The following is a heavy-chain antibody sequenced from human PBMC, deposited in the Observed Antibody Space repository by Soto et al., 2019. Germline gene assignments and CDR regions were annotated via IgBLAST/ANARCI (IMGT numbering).Heavy chain of an antibody. CDR3: ATDFTARKPESNSYLGYYYYYGMDV. V-gene: IGHV1-24*01. Sequence: ASVKVSCKVSGYTLTELSMHWVRQAPGKGLEWMGGFDPEDGETIYAQKFQGRVTMTEDTSTDTAYMELSSLRSEDTAVYYCATDFTARKPESNSYLGYYYYYGMDVWGQGTTVTVSS. CDR2: FDPEDGET. D-gene: IGHD1-1*01. J-gene: IGHJ6*02. CDR1: GYTLTELS.